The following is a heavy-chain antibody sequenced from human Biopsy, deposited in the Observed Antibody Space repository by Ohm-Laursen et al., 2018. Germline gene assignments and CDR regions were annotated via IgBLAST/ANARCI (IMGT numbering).Heavy chain of an antibody. CDR1: GYTFTSYD. D-gene: IGHD2/OR15-2a*01. CDR3: ARVFCTSTTCYGLLDN. J-gene: IGHJ4*02. Sequence: SSVKVSCKASGYTFTSYDISWVRQAPGQGLKWMGWISPYNDKTSYPPKLQDRVTMTADTSTNTAHMELRSLRSDDAAVYYCARVFCTSTTCYGLLDNWGQGTVVTVSS. V-gene: IGHV1-18*01. CDR2: ISPYNDKT.